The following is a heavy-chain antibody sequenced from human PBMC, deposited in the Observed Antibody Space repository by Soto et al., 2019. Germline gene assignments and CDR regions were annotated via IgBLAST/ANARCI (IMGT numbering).Heavy chain of an antibody. CDR2: ISGSGIST. J-gene: IGHJ6*02. D-gene: IGHD4-4*01. CDR3: ARVYYSNLPYYFYYMDV. Sequence: GGSLRLSCAASGFTFRSYAMSWVRQAPGKGLKWVSGISGSGISTHYADSVKGRFTISRDNAKNSLYLQMNSLRAEDTAVYFCARVYYSNLPYYFYYMDVWGQGTTVTVSS. V-gene: IGHV3-23*01. CDR1: GFTFRSYA.